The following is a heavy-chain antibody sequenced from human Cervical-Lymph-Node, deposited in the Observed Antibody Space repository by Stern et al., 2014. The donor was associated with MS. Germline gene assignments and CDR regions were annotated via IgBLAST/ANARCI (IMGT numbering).Heavy chain of an antibody. J-gene: IGHJ4*02. CDR2: ITPIFGTA. CDR3: ARRDGTSSRNGLVY. Sequence: QMQLVQSGAEVKKPGSSVKVSCKVSGGTFSSYRITWVRQAPGQGLEWMGGITPIFGTANYAQKFQERVTITADESTSTAYMELSSLRSEDTAVYFCARRDGTSSRNGLVYWGQGTLVTVSS. CDR1: GGTFSSYR. D-gene: IGHD6-13*01. V-gene: IGHV1-69*01.